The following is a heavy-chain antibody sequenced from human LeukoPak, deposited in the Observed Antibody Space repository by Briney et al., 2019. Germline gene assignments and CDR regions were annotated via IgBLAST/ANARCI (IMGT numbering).Heavy chain of an antibody. J-gene: IGHJ4*02. V-gene: IGHV3-13*01. D-gene: IGHD1-14*01. Sequence: GGSLRLSCAASGFTFSTYAMHWVRQGTGTGLEWVSAIGSAGDTYYPGSVKGRFVISRENAKNSLYLQMNSLRAGDTAVYYCARGDNNTLIDYWGQGTLVTVSS. CDR2: IGSAGDT. CDR1: GFTFSTYA. CDR3: ARGDNNTLIDY.